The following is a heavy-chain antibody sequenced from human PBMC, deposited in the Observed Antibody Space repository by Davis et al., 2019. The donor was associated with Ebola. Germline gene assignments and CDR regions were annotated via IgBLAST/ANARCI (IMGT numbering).Heavy chain of an antibody. Sequence: GESLKISCAASGFTVSSNYMSWVRQAPGKGLEWVSVIYSGGSTYYADSVKGRFTISRHNSKNTLYPQMNSLRAEDTAVYYCARGPWGWYFDYWGQGTLVTVSS. J-gene: IGHJ4*02. D-gene: IGHD3-16*01. CDR1: GFTVSSNY. V-gene: IGHV3-53*04. CDR2: IYSGGST. CDR3: ARGPWGWYFDY.